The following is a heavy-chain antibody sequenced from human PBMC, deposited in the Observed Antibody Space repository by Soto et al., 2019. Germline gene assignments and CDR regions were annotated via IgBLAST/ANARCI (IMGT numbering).Heavy chain of an antibody. CDR1: GYSFTTYW. V-gene: IGHV5-51*01. CDR2: IYPRDSDT. J-gene: IGHJ3*02. CDR3: ARLDGQGVGGSLSNPFDI. Sequence: PGESLKISCKGSGYSFTTYWIGLVREMPGKGLEWMGIIYPRDSDTRYSPSFQGQVTISADNSINTALLQRSSLKASDTVIYYCARLDGQGVGGSLSNPFDIWGQGTMVTVSS. D-gene: IGHD1-26*01.